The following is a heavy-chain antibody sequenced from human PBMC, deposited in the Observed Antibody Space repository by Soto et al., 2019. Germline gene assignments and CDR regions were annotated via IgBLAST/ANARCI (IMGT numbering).Heavy chain of an antibody. CDR2: INAGNGNT. Sequence: ASVKVSFKASGYTFTSYAMHWVRQAPGQRLEWMGWINAGNGNTKYSQKFQGRVTITRDTSASTAYMELSSLRSEDTAVYYCARDPLLSYDSSGYYYAVGFYFDYWGQGTLVTVSS. D-gene: IGHD3-22*01. J-gene: IGHJ4*02. CDR3: ARDPLLSYDSSGYYYAVGFYFDY. V-gene: IGHV1-3*01. CDR1: GYTFTSYA.